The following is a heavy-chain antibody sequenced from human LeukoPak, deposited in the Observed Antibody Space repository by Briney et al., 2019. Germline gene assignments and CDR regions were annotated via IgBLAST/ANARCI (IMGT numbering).Heavy chain of an antibody. CDR2: ISGSGGST. Sequence: GGTLRLSCAASGFTFSSYGMSWVRQAPGKGLEWVSAISGSGGSTYYVDSVKGRFTISRDNSKNTMYLQMNSLRAEDTAVYFCARGGMGLHDGFDIWGQGTMVTVSS. D-gene: IGHD2-15*01. V-gene: IGHV3-23*01. CDR3: ARGGMGLHDGFDI. J-gene: IGHJ3*02. CDR1: GFTFSSYG.